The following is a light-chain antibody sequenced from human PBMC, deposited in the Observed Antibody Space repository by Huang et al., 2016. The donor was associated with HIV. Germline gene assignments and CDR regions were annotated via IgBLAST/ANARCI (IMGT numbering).Light chain of an antibody. CDR3: QQSYNLPYT. J-gene: IGKJ2*01. V-gene: IGKV1-39*01. CDR1: QRITTY. CDR2: ATS. Sequence: DIQMTQSPPSLSASLGDRVTITCRASQRITTYLNWYRHKPGESPELLIHATSTLQNGVPSRFSGGGSVTDFTLTITNLQPEDLASYYCQQSYNLPYTFGRGTKVDIK.